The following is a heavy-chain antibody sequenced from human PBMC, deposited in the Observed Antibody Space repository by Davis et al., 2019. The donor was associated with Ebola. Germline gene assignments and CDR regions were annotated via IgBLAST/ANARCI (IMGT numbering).Heavy chain of an antibody. D-gene: IGHD5/OR15-5a*01. V-gene: IGHV1-3*01. J-gene: IGHJ6*02. CDR3: ATSTINNVWYYYYGMDV. CDR1: PYTFTSHV. CDR2: INPYTGDT. Sequence: ASVPVSCQASPYTFTSHVLHWVRQAPGHRLEWVRWINPYTGDTIYSQKFQGRVTITRDTSATTAYMELRSLRSDDTAVYYCATSTINNVWYYYYGMDVWGQGTTVTVSS.